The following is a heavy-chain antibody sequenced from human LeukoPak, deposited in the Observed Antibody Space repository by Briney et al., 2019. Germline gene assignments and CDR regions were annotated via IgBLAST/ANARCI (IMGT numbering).Heavy chain of an antibody. D-gene: IGHD2-8*01. J-gene: IGHJ4*02. V-gene: IGHV3-30*18. CDR1: GFTLNDYG. Sequence: PGGSLRLSCAASGFTLNDYGMHWVRQAPGKGLEWVAVISYDGSNKYYADSVKGRFTFSRDNSKNTLYLQMNSLRAEDTAVYYCAKEYCSNSVCHSLDYWGQGTLVTVSS. CDR2: ISYDGSNK. CDR3: AKEYCSNSVCHSLDY.